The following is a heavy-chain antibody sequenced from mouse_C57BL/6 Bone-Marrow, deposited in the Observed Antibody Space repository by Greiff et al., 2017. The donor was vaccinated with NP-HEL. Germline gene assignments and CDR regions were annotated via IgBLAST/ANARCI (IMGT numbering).Heavy chain of an antibody. V-gene: IGHV5-9*01. CDR2: ISGGGGNT. CDR3: ARRYSNFDY. J-gene: IGHJ2*01. Sequence: EVKVVESGGGLVKPGGSLKLSCAASGFTFSSYTMSWVRQTPEKRLEWVATISGGGGNTYYPDSVKGRFTISRDNAKNTLYLQMSSLRSEDTALYYCARRYSNFDYWGQGTTLTVSS. CDR1: GFTFSSYT. D-gene: IGHD2-5*01.